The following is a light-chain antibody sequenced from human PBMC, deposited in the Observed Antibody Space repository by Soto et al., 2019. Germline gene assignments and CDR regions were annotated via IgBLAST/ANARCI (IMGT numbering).Light chain of an antibody. J-gene: IGKJ1*01. Sequence: EIVLTQSPATLSLSPGERATLSCRASQSVSSYLAWYQQKPGQAPRLLIYGASTRATGIADRFSGSGSGTEFTLTISSLQSEDFAVYYCQQYNNWPPRTFGQGTKVEIK. V-gene: IGKV3-15*01. CDR3: QQYNNWPPRT. CDR1: QSVSSY. CDR2: GAS.